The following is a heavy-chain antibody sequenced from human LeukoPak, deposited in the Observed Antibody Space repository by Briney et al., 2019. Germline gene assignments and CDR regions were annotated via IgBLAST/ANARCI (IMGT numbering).Heavy chain of an antibody. Sequence: GGSLRLSCAASGFTFSSHWMHWVRQAPGKGLVWTSRIVSDGSGATYVDSVKGRFTTSRDNAKNSLYLQMNSLRAEDTAVYYCARLRFLEWFHDDYWGQGTLVTVSS. D-gene: IGHD3-3*01. CDR1: GFTFSSHW. V-gene: IGHV3-74*01. CDR2: IVSDGSGA. J-gene: IGHJ4*02. CDR3: ARLRFLEWFHDDY.